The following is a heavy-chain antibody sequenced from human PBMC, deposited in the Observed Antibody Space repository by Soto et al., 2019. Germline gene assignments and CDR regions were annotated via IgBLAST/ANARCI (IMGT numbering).Heavy chain of an antibody. J-gene: IGHJ4*02. V-gene: IGHV1-69*13. CDR2: IIPIFGTA. CDR3: VRADSSGYPG. Sequence: SVKVSCKASGGTFSSYAISWVRQAPGQGLEWMGGIIPIFGTANYAQKFQGRVTITADESTSTAYMELSSLRSGDTAVYYCVRADSSGYPGWGQGTLVTVSS. D-gene: IGHD3-22*01. CDR1: GGTFSSYA.